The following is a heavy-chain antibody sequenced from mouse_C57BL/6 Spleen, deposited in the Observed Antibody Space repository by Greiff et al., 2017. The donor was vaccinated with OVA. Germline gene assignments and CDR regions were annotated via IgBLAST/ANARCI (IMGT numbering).Heavy chain of an antibody. CDR2: ISDGGSYT. D-gene: IGHD3-1*01. CDR1: GFTFSSYA. CDR3: ARRGLHYYAMDY. J-gene: IGHJ4*01. V-gene: IGHV5-4*03. Sequence: EVKLVESGGGLVKPGGSLKLSCAASGFTFSSYAMSWVRQTPEKRLEWVATISDGGSYTYYPDNVKGRFTISRDNAKNNLYLQMSQLKSEDTAMYYCARRGLHYYAMDYWGQGTSVTVSS.